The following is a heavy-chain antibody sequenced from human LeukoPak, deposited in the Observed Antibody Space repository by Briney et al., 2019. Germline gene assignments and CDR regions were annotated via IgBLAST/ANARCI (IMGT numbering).Heavy chain of an antibody. J-gene: IGHJ4*02. CDR1: GFTFSDFA. Sequence: HPGGSLRLSCGASGFTFSDFAMSWVRLAPGKGLEWVSGIEKDASRAYYADSVRGRFTVSRDNSKNTLYLQMSSLRVEDTALYYCAKQEGALIQNWCFDHWGLGTLVTVSS. V-gene: IGHV3-23*03. D-gene: IGHD1-26*01. CDR3: AKQEGALIQNWCFDH. CDR2: IEKDASRA.